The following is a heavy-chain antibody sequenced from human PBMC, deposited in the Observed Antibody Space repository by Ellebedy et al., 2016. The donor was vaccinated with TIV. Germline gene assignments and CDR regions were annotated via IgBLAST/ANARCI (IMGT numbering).Heavy chain of an antibody. D-gene: IGHD1-26*01. CDR1: RGTFSSYA. V-gene: IGHV1-46*03. J-gene: IGHJ4*02. CDR2: INPSGGST. CDR3: ARSSYRGATPIFDY. Sequence: ASVKVSXKASRGTFSSYAISWVRQAPGQGLEWMGIINPSGGSTSYAQKFQGRVTMTRDTSTSTVYMELSSLRSEDTAVYYCARSSYRGATPIFDYWGQGTLVTVSS.